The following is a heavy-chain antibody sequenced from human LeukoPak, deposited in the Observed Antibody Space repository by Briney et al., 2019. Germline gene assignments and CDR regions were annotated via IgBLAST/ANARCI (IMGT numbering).Heavy chain of an antibody. CDR1: TDSISSGNYY. Sequence: PSETLSLTCTVSTDSISSGNYYWGWVRQSPGQGLEWIGSIVSGGSTYHNPSLKSRVTISVDTSKNQFSLKLSSVTAADTAVYYCARRVVVAATRYFDFWGQGTLVTVSS. CDR3: ARRVVVAATRYFDF. J-gene: IGHJ4*02. V-gene: IGHV4-39*01. CDR2: IVSGGST. D-gene: IGHD2-15*01.